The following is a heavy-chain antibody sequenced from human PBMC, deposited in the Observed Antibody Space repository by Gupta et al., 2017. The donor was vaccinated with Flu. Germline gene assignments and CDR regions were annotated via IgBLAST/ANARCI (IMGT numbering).Heavy chain of an antibody. CDR1: GFTLSAYW. Sequence: EVQLVESGGGLVQPGVSVRLSCAAAGFTLSAYWMHWGRQVPGKGLVWVARRRRDGATYADSVKGRLTIYRDNDKKTGYLQMNSLRVEDTAVDYCVRWEFVTVVKEWGQGTLVTVS. V-gene: IGHV3-74*01. J-gene: IGHJ4*02. D-gene: IGHD4-23*01. CDR3: VRWEFVTVVKE. CDR2: RRRDGA.